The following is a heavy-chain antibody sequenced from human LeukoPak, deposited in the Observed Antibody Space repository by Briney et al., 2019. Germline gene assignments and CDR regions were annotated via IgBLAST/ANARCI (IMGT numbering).Heavy chain of an antibody. CDR1: GFTFSSYS. Sequence: WGSLRLSCAASGFTFSSYSMNWVRQAPGKGLEWVSSISSSSNYIYYADSLKGRFTISRDNAKNSLYLQMNSLRAEDTAVYYCARDLYDGAAVYFDSWGQGTLGTVSS. V-gene: IGHV3-21*01. J-gene: IGHJ4*02. CDR3: ARDLYDGAAVYFDS. D-gene: IGHD2-8*01. CDR2: ISSSSNYI.